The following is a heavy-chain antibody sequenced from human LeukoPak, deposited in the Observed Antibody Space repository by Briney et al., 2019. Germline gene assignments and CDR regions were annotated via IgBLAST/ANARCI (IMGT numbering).Heavy chain of an antibody. CDR3: ARDMGSEAFDY. CDR1: GYTFTGYY. D-gene: IGHD1-26*01. V-gene: IGHV1-18*04. CDR2: ISAYNGNT. Sequence: ASVKVSCKASGYTFTGYYMHWVRQAPGQGLEWMGWISAYNGNTNYAQKLQGRVTMTTDTSTSTAYMELRSLRSDDTAVYYCARDMGSEAFDYWGQGTLVTVSS. J-gene: IGHJ4*02.